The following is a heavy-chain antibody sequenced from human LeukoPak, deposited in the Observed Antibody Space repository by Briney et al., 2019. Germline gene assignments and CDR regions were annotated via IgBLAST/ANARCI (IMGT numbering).Heavy chain of an antibody. CDR3: AKQVPPMVGGIIDY. CDR1: GFTFSSYA. V-gene: IGHV3-23*01. Sequence: GGSLRLSCAASGFTFSSYAMNWVRQAPGKGLEWVSGVTGSGGSTYYADSVQGRFTISRDNSKNTLYLQMNSLRAEDTALYYCAKQVPPMVGGIIDYWGQEPLFTVPS. D-gene: IGHD3-10*01. CDR2: VTGSGGST. J-gene: IGHJ4*02.